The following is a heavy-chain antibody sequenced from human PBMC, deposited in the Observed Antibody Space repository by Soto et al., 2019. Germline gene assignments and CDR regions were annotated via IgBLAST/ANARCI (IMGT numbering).Heavy chain of an antibody. CDR3: ARARGYSYGYGFDY. V-gene: IGHV4-59*01. D-gene: IGHD5-18*01. J-gene: IGHJ4*02. Sequence: SETLSLTCTVSGGSISSYYWSRIRQPPGKGLEWIGYIYYSGSTNYNPSLKSRVTISVDTSKNQFSLKLSSVTAADTAVYYCARARGYSYGYGFDYWGQGTLVTVSS. CDR1: GGSISSYY. CDR2: IYYSGST.